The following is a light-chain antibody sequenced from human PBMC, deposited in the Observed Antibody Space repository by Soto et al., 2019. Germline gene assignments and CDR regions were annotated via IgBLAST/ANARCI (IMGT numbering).Light chain of an antibody. CDR3: QQYGSSGT. V-gene: IGKV3-20*01. Sequence: EIVLTQSPATLSLSPGERATLSCRASQSVSSSFLAWYQQKVGQAPRLLICGASSRATGIPDRFSGSGSGTDCTLNISRLEPEDFAVYYCQQYGSSGTFGQGTKVDI. CDR1: QSVSSSF. CDR2: GAS. J-gene: IGKJ1*01.